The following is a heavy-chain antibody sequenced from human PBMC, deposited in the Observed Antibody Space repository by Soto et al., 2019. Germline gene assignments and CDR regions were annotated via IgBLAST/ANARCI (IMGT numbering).Heavy chain of an antibody. Sequence: VQLVESGGGLVSPGGSLTLSCVGSGFRFSDHSMHWVRRAPGTGLQWLSYISSSGDTTHYADSVRGRFTVSRDNAKNYVFLRMDSLRDDDTAMYYCARLPKGSLVTAWGQGTLVTVSS. CDR3: ARLPKGSLVTA. D-gene: IGHD2-21*02. CDR2: ISSSGDTT. V-gene: IGHV3-48*02. J-gene: IGHJ4*02. CDR1: GFRFSDHS.